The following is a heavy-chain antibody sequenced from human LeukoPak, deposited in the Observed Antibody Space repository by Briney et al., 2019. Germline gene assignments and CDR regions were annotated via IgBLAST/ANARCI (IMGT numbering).Heavy chain of an antibody. CDR2: INPSGGRA. CDR1: GYTFTSYY. D-gene: IGHD4-17*01. Sequence: ASVKVSCKASGYTFTSYYTHWVRQAPGQGLEWMGIINPSGGRASYAQKFQGRVTITADESTSTAYMELSSLRSEDTAVYYCARGRVTTDYYYYMDVWGKGTTVTISS. V-gene: IGHV1-46*01. J-gene: IGHJ6*03. CDR3: ARGRVTTDYYYYMDV.